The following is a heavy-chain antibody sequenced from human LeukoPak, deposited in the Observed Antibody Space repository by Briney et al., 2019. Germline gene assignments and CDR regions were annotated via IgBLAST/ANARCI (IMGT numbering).Heavy chain of an antibody. V-gene: IGHV3-23*01. Sequence: GGSLRLSCAASGFTFSSYAMSWVRQAPGKGLEWVSAISGSGGSIYYADSVKGRFTISRDNSKNTLYLQMNSLRAEDTAVYYCAKLGSSGYYYSLIDYWGQGTLVTVSS. CDR3: AKLGSSGYYYSLIDY. D-gene: IGHD3-22*01. CDR2: ISGSGGSI. J-gene: IGHJ4*02. CDR1: GFTFSSYA.